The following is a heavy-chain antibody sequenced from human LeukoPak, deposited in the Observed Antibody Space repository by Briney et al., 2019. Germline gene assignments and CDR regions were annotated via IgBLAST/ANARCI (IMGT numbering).Heavy chain of an antibody. D-gene: IGHD6-13*01. J-gene: IGHJ4*02. Sequence: QPGGSLLLSCTAPGLTFSNYAMTSVGHAPGKGLERVSSLDDNAAGTDYADSVRCRFTISRDNSKNTLYLQMNSLRDEDTAVYNCAKSVYSSSWYLFDYWGQGSLVTVSS. CDR2: LDDNAAGT. V-gene: IGHV3-23*01. CDR3: AKSVYSSSWYLFDY. CDR1: GLTFSNYA.